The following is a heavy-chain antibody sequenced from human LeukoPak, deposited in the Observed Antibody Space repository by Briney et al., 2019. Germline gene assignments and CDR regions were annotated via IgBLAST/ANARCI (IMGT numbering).Heavy chain of an antibody. J-gene: IGHJ4*02. V-gene: IGHV4-4*02. CDR1: GGSISSGNW. CDR3: AREGRAGYNLGY. Sequence: SETLSLTCAVSGGSISSGNWWSWVRQPPGKGLEWIGEIHHSGSTNYNPSLKSRVTISVDKSKNQFSLKLSSVTAADMAVYYCAREGRAGYNLGYWGQGTLVTVSS. CDR2: IHHSGST. D-gene: IGHD5-24*01.